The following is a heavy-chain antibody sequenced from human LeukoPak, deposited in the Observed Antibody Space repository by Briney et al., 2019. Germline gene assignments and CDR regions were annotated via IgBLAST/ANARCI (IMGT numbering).Heavy chain of an antibody. CDR1: GFTFSSYA. Sequence: GGSLRISCAASGFTFSSYAMSWVRQAPGKGLEWGSALSGSGGSTYYADSVKGRFTISRDNSKNTLYLQMNSLRAEDTAVYYCAKVSYYDSSGYYPTEYFQHWGQGTLVTVSS. D-gene: IGHD3-22*01. J-gene: IGHJ1*01. V-gene: IGHV3-23*01. CDR2: LSGSGGST. CDR3: AKVSYYDSSGYYPTEYFQH.